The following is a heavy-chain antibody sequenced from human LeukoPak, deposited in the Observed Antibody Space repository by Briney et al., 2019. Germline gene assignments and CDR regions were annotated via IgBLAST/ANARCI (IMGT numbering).Heavy chain of an antibody. D-gene: IGHD6-19*01. Sequence: SVKVSCKGSGGTLSRYAISWVRQAPGQGLEWMGGIIPFHGTPNYAQKFQGRVTINTDESTSTAYMELSSLRSEDTAVYYCASVVAGTYYYYYMDVWGKGTTVTVSS. V-gene: IGHV1-69*05. CDR1: GGTLSRYA. J-gene: IGHJ6*03. CDR2: IIPFHGTP. CDR3: ASVVAGTYYYYYMDV.